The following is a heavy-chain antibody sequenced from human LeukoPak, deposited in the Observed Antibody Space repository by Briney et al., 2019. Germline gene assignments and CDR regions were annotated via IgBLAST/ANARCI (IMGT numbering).Heavy chain of an antibody. D-gene: IGHD3-22*01. J-gene: IGHJ3*02. Sequence: GGSLRLSCAASGFTFSSYSMNWVRQAPGKGLEWVSSISSSSSYIYYADSVKGRFTISRDNAKNSLYLQMNSLRAEDTAVYYCARRSPGITMIVVVPRRGAFDIWGQGTMVTVSS. V-gene: IGHV3-21*01. CDR1: GFTFSSYS. CDR3: ARRSPGITMIVVVPRRGAFDI. CDR2: ISSSSSYI.